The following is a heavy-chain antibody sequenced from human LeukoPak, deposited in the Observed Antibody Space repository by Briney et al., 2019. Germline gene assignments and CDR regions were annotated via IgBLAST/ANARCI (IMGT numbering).Heavy chain of an antibody. CDR3: VSYNWNQPDY. CDR2: INDDGSLT. D-gene: IGHD1-20*01. CDR1: GLTFSTHW. V-gene: IGHV3-74*01. Sequence: GGSLRLSCAASGLTFSTHWMYWVRQTPGKGLVWVSGINDDGSLTNYADSVKGRFTMSRDNAKNTLFLQMNSLGADDTALYYCVSYNWNQPDYWGQGSLVTVSS. J-gene: IGHJ4*02.